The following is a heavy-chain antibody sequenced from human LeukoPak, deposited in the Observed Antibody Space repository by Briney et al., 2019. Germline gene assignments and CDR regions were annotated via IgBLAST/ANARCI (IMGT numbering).Heavy chain of an antibody. Sequence: PSETLSLTCTVSGGSISSYYWSWIRQPAGKGLEWIGRIYTSGSTNYNPSLKGRVTMSVDTSKNQFSLKLSSVTAADTAVYYCARDAAEEVADRTYYFDYWGQGTLVTVSS. D-gene: IGHD6-19*01. CDR3: ARDAAEEVADRTYYFDY. J-gene: IGHJ4*02. CDR1: GGSISSYY. CDR2: IYTSGST. V-gene: IGHV4-4*07.